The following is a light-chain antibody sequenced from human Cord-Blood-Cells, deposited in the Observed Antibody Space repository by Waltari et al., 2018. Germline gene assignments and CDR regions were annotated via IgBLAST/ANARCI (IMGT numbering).Light chain of an antibody. Sequence: QSVLTQPPSASGTPGQRVTISCSGSSSHLGSNHVYWYQQLPGTAPKLLIYRNNQRPSGVPDRFSGSKSGTSASLAISGLRSEDEADYYCAAWDDSFNWVFGGGTKLTVL. CDR1: SSHLGSNH. V-gene: IGLV1-47*01. CDR3: AAWDDSFNWV. CDR2: RNN. J-gene: IGLJ3*02.